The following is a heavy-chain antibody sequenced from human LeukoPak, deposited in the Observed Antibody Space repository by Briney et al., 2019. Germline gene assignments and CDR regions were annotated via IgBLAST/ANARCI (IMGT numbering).Heavy chain of an antibody. V-gene: IGHV3-30*02. CDR2: IRYDGSNK. CDR3: AKDERIAAHRFDAFDI. CDR1: GFTFSSYG. J-gene: IGHJ3*02. D-gene: IGHD6-13*01. Sequence: PGGSLRLSCAASGFTFSSYGMHWVRQAPGKGLEWVAFIRYDGSNKYYADSVKGRFTISRDNSKNTLYLQMNSLRAEDTAVYYCAKDERIAAHRFDAFDIWGQGTMVTVSS.